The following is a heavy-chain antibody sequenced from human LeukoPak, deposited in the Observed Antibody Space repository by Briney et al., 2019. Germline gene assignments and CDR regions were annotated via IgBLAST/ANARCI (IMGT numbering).Heavy chain of an antibody. CDR2: IYTSGST. Sequence: PSQTLSLTCTVSGGSISSGSYYWSWIRQPAGKGLEWIGRIYTSGSTNYNPSLKSRVTISVDTSKNQFSLKLSSVTAADTAVYYCAREGDYDFWSGYYPGVGAFDIWGQGTMVTVSS. CDR3: AREGDYDFWSGYYPGVGAFDI. D-gene: IGHD3-3*01. V-gene: IGHV4-61*02. CDR1: GGSISSGSYY. J-gene: IGHJ3*02.